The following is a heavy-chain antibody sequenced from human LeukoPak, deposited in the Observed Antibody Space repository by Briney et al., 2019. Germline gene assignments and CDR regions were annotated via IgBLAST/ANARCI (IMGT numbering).Heavy chain of an antibody. V-gene: IGHV4-39*01. J-gene: IGHJ3*01. CDR3: AKAEGYLRV. CDR2: LYYSGST. D-gene: IGHD2-15*01. Sequence: SETLSLNCTVSGGSISSSSYYWGWVRQPPGKGRELICSLYYSGSTYYTPSLKRRVTISVHTSKHQFSLKLHSVTPEDTAMYYCAKAEGYLRVWGQGTRVTVSS. CDR1: GGSISSSSYY.